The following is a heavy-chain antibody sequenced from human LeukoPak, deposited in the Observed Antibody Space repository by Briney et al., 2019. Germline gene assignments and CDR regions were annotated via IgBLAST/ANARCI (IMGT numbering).Heavy chain of an antibody. J-gene: IGHJ4*02. CDR3: AREREELLLLDY. Sequence: ASVKVSCKASGYTFTGYYVHWVRQAPGQGLEWMGWINPNSGGTNYAQKFQGRVTMTRDTSISTAYMELSRLRSDDTAVYYCAREREELLLLDYWGQGTLVTVSS. D-gene: IGHD1-26*01. V-gene: IGHV1-2*02. CDR2: INPNSGGT. CDR1: GYTFTGYY.